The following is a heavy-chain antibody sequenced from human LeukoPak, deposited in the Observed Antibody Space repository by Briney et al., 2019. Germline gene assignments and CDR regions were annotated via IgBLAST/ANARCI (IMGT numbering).Heavy chain of an antibody. CDR2: IYSSGST. V-gene: IGHV4-4*07. J-gene: IGHJ4*02. CDR1: GGSINSYY. Sequence: SETLSLTCTVSGGSINSYYWSWIRQPAGKGLEWIGRIYSSGSTNYNPSLKSRVSMSVDTSKNQFTLKLTSVTAADTAVYYCARGGKATVVTMWGQGILVTVSS. CDR3: ARGGKATVVTM. D-gene: IGHD4-23*01.